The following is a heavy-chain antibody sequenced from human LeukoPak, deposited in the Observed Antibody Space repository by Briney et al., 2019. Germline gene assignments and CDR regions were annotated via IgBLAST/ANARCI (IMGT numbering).Heavy chain of an antibody. Sequence: GGSLRLSCGASGFTFSSYGMNWVRQAPGKGLEWVAVIWYDGSNKYYADSVKGRFTFSKDNSKNTLYMQMNSLTAEDTAVYYCAKDGDYGDYPLGYWGQGTLVTVSS. V-gene: IGHV3-33*06. CDR2: IWYDGSNK. CDR3: AKDGDYGDYPLGY. CDR1: GFTFSSYG. D-gene: IGHD4-17*01. J-gene: IGHJ4*02.